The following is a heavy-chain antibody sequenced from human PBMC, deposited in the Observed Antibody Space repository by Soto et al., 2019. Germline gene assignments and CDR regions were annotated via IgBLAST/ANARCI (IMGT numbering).Heavy chain of an antibody. V-gene: IGHV4-34*01. CDR3: ARELFGSGYYWVATYNCFDP. CDR1: GGSFSGYY. CDR2: INHSGST. J-gene: IGHJ5*02. Sequence: SETLSLTCAVYGGSFSGYYWSWIRQPPGKGLEWIGEINHSGSTNYNPSLKSRVTISVDTSKNQFSLKLSSVTAADTAVYYCARELFGSGYYWVATYNCFDPWGQGTLVTVSS. D-gene: IGHD3-3*02.